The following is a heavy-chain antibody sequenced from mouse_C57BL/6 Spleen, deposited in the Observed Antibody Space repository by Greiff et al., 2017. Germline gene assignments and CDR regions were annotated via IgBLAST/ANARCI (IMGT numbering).Heavy chain of an antibody. CDR2: IDPSDSYT. D-gene: IGHD1-1*01. CDR1: GYTFTSYW. Sequence: QVQLQQPGAELVRPGTSVKLSCKASGYTFTSYWMHWVKQRPGQGLDWIGVIDPSDSYTNYNQKFKGKATLTVDTSSSTAYMQLSSLTSEDSAVYYCAPYYYGSSPRDYWGQGTSVTVSS. CDR3: APYYYGSSPRDY. V-gene: IGHV1-59*01. J-gene: IGHJ4*01.